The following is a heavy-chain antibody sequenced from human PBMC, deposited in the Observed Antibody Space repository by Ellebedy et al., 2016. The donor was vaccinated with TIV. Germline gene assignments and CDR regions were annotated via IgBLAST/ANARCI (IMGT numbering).Heavy chain of an antibody. CDR1: RGSISNYY. CDR2: IYYSGST. V-gene: IGHV4-59*08. CDR3: ARHFGSGRPYFDY. D-gene: IGHD6-19*01. Sequence: MPSETLSPTCTVSRGSISNYYWSWIPQPPGKGLEWIGYIYYSGSTNYNPSLKSRVTISVDTSKNQFTLKLSSVTAADTAVYYCARHFGSGRPYFDYWGQGALVTVSS. J-gene: IGHJ4*02.